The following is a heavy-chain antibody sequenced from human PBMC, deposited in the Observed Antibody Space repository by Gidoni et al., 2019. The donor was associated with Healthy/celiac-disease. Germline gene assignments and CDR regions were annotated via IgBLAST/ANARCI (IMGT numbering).Heavy chain of an antibody. Sequence: EVQLVQSGAEVKKPGESLKISCQGSGSSFTSSWIGWVRQMPGKGLEWMGIIYPGDSDTRYSPSFQGQVTISADKSISTAYLQWSSLKASDTAMYYCARLAYYDSSGYYYVSYYYGMDVWGQGTTVTVSS. CDR2: IYPGDSDT. CDR3: ARLAYYDSSGYYYVSYYYGMDV. CDR1: GSSFTSSW. V-gene: IGHV5-51*01. D-gene: IGHD3-22*01. J-gene: IGHJ6*02.